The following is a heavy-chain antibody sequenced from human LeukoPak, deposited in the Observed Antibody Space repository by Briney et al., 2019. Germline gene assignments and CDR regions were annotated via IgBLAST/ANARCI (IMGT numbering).Heavy chain of an antibody. CDR2: IKQDGGEK. CDR1: GFTFSSYW. J-gene: IGHJ3*02. CDR3: ASRYYDARDLGAFDI. V-gene: IGHV3-7*01. D-gene: IGHD3-3*01. Sequence: GGSLRLSCAASGFTFSSYWMSWVRQAPGKGLEWVANIKQDGGEKYYVDSVKGRFTISRDNAKNSLYLQMNSLRAEDTAVYYCASRYYDARDLGAFDIWGQGTMVTVSS.